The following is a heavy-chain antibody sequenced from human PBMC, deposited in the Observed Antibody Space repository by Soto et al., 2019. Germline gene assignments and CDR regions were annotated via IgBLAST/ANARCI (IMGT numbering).Heavy chain of an antibody. CDR2: INAGNGNT. V-gene: IGHV1-3*01. Sequence: QVQLVQSGAEVKKPGASVKVSCKASGYTFTSYAMHWVRQAPGQRLEWMGWINAGNGNTKYSQKFQGRVTITRDTSASTAYMELSSLRSEDTAVYYCARDLRDDPLYYYYYGMDVWGQGTTVTVSS. J-gene: IGHJ6*02. CDR1: GYTFTSYA. CDR3: ARDLRDDPLYYYYYGMDV. D-gene: IGHD1-1*01.